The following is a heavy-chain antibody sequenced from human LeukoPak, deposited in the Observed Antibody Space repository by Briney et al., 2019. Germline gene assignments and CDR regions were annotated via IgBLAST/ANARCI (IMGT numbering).Heavy chain of an antibody. CDR2: IYCSGST. Sequence: SETLSLTCTVSGGSISSGGYYWSWIRQHPGKGLEWIGYIYCSGSTYCNPSLKSRVTISVDTSKNQFSLKLSSVTAADTAVYYCATNLAAADLSDAFDIWGQGTMVTVSS. J-gene: IGHJ3*02. V-gene: IGHV4-31*03. D-gene: IGHD6-13*01. CDR1: GGSISSGGYY. CDR3: ATNLAAADLSDAFDI.